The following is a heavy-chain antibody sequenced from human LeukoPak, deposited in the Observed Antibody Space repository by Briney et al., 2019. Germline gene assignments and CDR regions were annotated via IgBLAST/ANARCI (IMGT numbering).Heavy chain of an antibody. CDR2: ISWNSGSI. Sequence: GGSLRLSCAASGFTFDDYAMHWVRQAPGKGLEWVSGISWNSGSIGYADSVKGRFTISRDNAKNSLYLQMNSLRAEDTALYYCAKDIEYYGSGRRGMDVWGQGTTVTVSS. CDR1: GFTFDDYA. D-gene: IGHD3-10*01. V-gene: IGHV3-9*01. CDR3: AKDIEYYGSGRRGMDV. J-gene: IGHJ6*02.